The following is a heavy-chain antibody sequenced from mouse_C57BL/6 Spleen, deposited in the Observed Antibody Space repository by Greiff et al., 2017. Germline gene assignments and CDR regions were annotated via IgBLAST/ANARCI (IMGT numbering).Heavy chain of an antibody. D-gene: IGHD2-3*01. CDR3: TGDGGYSAMDY. CDR2: ISSGGGYI. V-gene: IGHV5-9-1*02. Sequence: EVQVVESGEGLVKPGGSLKLSCAASGFTFSSYAMSWVRQTPEQRLEWVAYISSGGGYIYYADTVKGRFTISRDNTRNTLYLQMSSLKSEDTAMYYCTGDGGYSAMDYGGQGTSVTVST. J-gene: IGHJ4*01. CDR1: GFTFSSYA.